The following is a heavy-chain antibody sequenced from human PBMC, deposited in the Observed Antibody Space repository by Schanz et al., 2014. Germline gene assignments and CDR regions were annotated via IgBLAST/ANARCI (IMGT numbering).Heavy chain of an antibody. CDR2: VCYDGSKK. J-gene: IGHJ4*02. D-gene: IGHD1-26*01. CDR3: AGDWASGRYYSDY. CDR1: GFTFSSYG. Sequence: LVESGGGVVQPGRSLRLSCAASGFTFSSYGMHWVRQVPGKGLEWVAVVCYDGSKKYYADSVKGRFTTSRDNSKNTMYLQMNSLRAEDTAVYYCAGDWASGRYYSDYWGQGTLVTVSS. V-gene: IGHV3-33*01.